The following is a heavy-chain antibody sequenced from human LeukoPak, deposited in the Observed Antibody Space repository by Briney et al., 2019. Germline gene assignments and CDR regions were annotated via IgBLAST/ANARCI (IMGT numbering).Heavy chain of an antibody. CDR3: ARALYYYGSGSLFDY. CDR2: IYYSGST. CDR1: GGSISSSSYY. D-gene: IGHD3-10*01. V-gene: IGHV4-39*07. Sequence: PSETLSLTCTVSGGSISSSSYYWGWIRQPPGKGLEWIGSIYYSGSTYYNPSLKSRVTISVDTSKNQFSLKLSSVTAADTAVYYCARALYYYGSGSLFDYWGQGTLVTVSS. J-gene: IGHJ4*02.